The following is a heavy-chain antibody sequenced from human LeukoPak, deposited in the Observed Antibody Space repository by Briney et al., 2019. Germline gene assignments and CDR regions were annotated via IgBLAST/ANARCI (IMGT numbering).Heavy chain of an antibody. Sequence: PGGSLRLSCAASGFTFSTYDMSWLRQAPGKGLEWVSLIWAGGSTYYADSVKGRFTISRDNSENTLYLQMNSLGVEDTALYYCATAHQFSFQAWGQGTLVTVSS. V-gene: IGHV3-23*01. D-gene: IGHD2-2*01. J-gene: IGHJ1*01. CDR1: GFTFSTYD. CDR3: ATAHQFSFQA. CDR2: IWAGGST.